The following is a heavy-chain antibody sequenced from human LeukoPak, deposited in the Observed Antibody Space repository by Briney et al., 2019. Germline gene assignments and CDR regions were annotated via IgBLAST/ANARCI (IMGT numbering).Heavy chain of an antibody. CDR1: GVSITTYY. CDR3: ARYDSSWYALDS. V-gene: IGHV4-59*08. CDR2: IYYSGNT. Sequence: PSETLSLTCTVSGVSITTYYWSWIRQPPGKGLEWIGSIYYSGNTNYNPSLKSRVTISVDTSKNQLSLRLNSVTAADTAVYYCARYDSSWYALDSWGQGTLVTVSS. J-gene: IGHJ4*02. D-gene: IGHD6-13*01.